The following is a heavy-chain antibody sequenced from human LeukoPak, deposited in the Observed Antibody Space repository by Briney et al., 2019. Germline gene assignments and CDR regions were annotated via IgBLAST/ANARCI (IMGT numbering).Heavy chain of an antibody. Sequence: GGSLRLSCAASGFTFSTYWMHWVPQAPGKGLGWVSRIKSDGSTNYEDSVKGRFTISRDNAKDTVSLQMDSLRPEDTGVYYCARAPSEIGGYYPEYFRHWGQGTLVTVSS. CDR1: GFTFSTYW. D-gene: IGHD3-22*01. CDR3: ARAPSEIGGYYPEYFRH. J-gene: IGHJ1*01. V-gene: IGHV3-74*01. CDR2: IKSDGST.